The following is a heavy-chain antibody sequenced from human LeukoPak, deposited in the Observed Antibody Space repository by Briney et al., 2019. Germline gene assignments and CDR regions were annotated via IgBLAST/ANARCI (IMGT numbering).Heavy chain of an antibody. CDR2: IATAGTT. D-gene: IGHD3-22*01. CDR3: AKNYVASGYSSCDS. J-gene: IGHJ5*01. V-gene: IGHV3-23*01. Sequence: GGSLRLSCSASGFTFSSYAVTWVRQAPGKGLEWVSTIATAGTTYYADSVKGRFTISRENSQSTLYLQMNSLRAEDTALYYCAKNYVASGYSSCDSWGQGTLVTVSS. CDR1: GFTFSSYA.